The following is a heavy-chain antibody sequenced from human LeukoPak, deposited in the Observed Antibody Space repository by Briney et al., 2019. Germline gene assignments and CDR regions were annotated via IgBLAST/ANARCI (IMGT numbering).Heavy chain of an antibody. CDR3: ARSVVGVRKRNDY. V-gene: IGHV1-8*01. CDR2: MNPNSGHT. J-gene: IGHJ4*02. Sequence: ASVKVSCKASGYTFTSYDIIWVRQASGQGLEWMGWMNPNSGHTGYAQKFQGRVTMTRSTSISTAYMELTSLTSEDSAVYYCARSVVGVRKRNDYWGQGTLVTVSS. CDR1: GYTFTSYD. D-gene: IGHD3-16*01.